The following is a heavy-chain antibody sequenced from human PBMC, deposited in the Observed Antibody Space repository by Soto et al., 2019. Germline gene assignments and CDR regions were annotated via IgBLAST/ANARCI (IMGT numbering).Heavy chain of an antibody. D-gene: IGHD4-17*01. J-gene: IGHJ4*02. CDR1: GFTFISYA. CDR3: AKDKSRGVTVTPDY. CDR2: ISGAGGVT. V-gene: IGHV3-23*01. Sequence: EVQLLESGGGLVQPGGSLRLSCAVSGFTFISYAMSWVRQAPGKGPEWVSSISGAGGVTHYADSVRGRFTISRDNSKNTLYLQMNSLRAEDTAVYYCAKDKSRGVTVTPDYWGQGTLVTVSS.